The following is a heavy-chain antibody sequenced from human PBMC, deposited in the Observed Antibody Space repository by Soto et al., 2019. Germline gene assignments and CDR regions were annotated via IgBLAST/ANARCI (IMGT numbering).Heavy chain of an antibody. V-gene: IGHV4-30-4*01. CDR1: GGSISSGEYY. CDR3: ACPQDDGGFDY. CDR2: IYYSGST. J-gene: IGHJ4*02. D-gene: IGHD3-16*01. Sequence: PSETLSLTCTVSGGSISSGEYYWSWIRQPPGKGLEWIGYIYYSGSTYYNPSLKSRVTISVDTSKNQFSLKLSSVTAADTAVYYCACPQDDGGFDYWAREPWSPSPQ.